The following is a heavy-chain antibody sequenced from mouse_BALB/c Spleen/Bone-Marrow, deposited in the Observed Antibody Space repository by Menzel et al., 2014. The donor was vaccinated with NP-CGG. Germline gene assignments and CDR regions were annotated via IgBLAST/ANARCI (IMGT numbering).Heavy chain of an antibody. CDR2: INPSTGYT. CDR1: GYTFTSYW. CDR3: ARSGDYGGFDY. D-gene: IGHD2-4*01. Sequence: QVQLQQSGAELAKPGASVKMSCKASGYTFTSYWMHWVKQRPGQGLEWIGYINPSTGYTEYNQKFKDKSTLTADKSSSTAYMQLSSLTSEDSAVYYCARSGDYGGFDYWGQGTTLTVSS. J-gene: IGHJ2*01. V-gene: IGHV1-7*01.